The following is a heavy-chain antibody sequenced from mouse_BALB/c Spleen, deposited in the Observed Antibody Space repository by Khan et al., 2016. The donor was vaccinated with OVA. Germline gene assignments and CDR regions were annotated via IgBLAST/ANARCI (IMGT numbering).Heavy chain of an antibody. D-gene: IGHD2-10*01. CDR1: GFSLTNYG. J-gene: IGHJ4*01. CDR2: IWRDGST. CDR3: ARQPYYHYNIMDY. Sequence: VELVESGPGLVAPSQTLSITCTISGFSLTNYGVHWVRQPPGKGLEWLVVIWRDGSTTYNSALKSRLTISKDNSESQVFLKMNSLQTDDTAMYFCARQPYYHYNIMDYWGQGTSVTVSS. V-gene: IGHV2-6-1*01.